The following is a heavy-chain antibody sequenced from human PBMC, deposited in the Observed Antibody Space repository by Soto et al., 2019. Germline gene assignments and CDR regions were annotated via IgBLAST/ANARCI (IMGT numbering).Heavy chain of an antibody. V-gene: IGHV1-69*13. CDR1: GGTFYTYT. CDR3: ARIPRYSFPTSDDLDS. J-gene: IGHJ4*02. D-gene: IGHD5-18*01. Sequence: SVKVSCKASGGTFYTYTFSWVRQAPGQGLEWMGSITPIYPTTNYAEKFQGRLTVTADGSTNTAYMELNSLTSEDTAVYYCARIPRYSFPTSDDLDSWGQGTLVTVS. CDR2: ITPIYPTT.